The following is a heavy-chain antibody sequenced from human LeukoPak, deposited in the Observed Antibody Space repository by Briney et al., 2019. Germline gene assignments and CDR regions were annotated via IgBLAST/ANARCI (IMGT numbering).Heavy chain of an antibody. CDR1: GFTFSSYA. CDR2: ISGSGGST. D-gene: IGHD3-10*01. Sequence: GGSLRLSCAASGFTFSSYAMSWVRQAPGKGLEWVSAISGSGGSTYYADSVKGRFTISRDNSKNTLYLQMNSLRAEDTAVYYCAKGMVFTMVRGATFDYWGQGTLVTVSS. V-gene: IGHV3-23*01. CDR3: AKGMVFTMVRGATFDY. J-gene: IGHJ4*02.